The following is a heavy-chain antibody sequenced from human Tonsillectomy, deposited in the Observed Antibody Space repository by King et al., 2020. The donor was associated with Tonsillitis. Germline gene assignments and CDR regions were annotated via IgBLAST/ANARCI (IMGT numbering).Heavy chain of an antibody. CDR3: ARSLSWSGYMLGN. D-gene: IGHD3-3*01. CDR2: ISTYNGYT. Sequence: VQLVQSGAEVKKPGASVKVSCKASGYTFISFGISWVRQAPGQGLDWMGWISTYNGYTNYPQKLQGRVTMTTDTSTSTAYMELRSLRSDDTAVYYCARSLSWSGYMLGNWGQGTLVTVSS. CDR1: GYTFISFG. J-gene: IGHJ4*02. V-gene: IGHV1-18*01.